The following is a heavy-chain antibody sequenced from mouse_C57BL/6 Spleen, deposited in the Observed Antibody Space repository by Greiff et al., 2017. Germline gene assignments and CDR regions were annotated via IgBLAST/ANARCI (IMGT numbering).Heavy chain of an antibody. Sequence: EVHLVDSGGGLVQPGGSLKLSCAASGFTFSDYYMYWVRQTPEKRLEWVAYISNGGGSTYYPDTVKGRFTISRDNAKNTLYLQMSRLKSDDTAMYYCARHRGAAYYAMDYWGQGTSVTVSS. CDR1: GFTFSDYY. CDR3: ARHRGAAYYAMDY. D-gene: IGHD3-3*01. J-gene: IGHJ4*01. V-gene: IGHV5-12*01. CDR2: ISNGGGST.